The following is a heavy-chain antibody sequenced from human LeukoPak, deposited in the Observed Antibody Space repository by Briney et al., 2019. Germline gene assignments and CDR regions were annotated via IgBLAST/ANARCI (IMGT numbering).Heavy chain of an antibody. CDR2: IYSGGST. J-gene: IGHJ6*03. V-gene: IGHV3-53*01. D-gene: IGHD3-10*01. CDR3: ARGAGSYEYYMDV. CDR1: GFTVSSNY. Sequence: GGSLRLFCAASGFTVSSNYMSWVRQAPGKGLEWVSVIYSGGSTYYADSVKGRFTISRDNSKNTLYLQMNSLRAEDTAAYYCARGAGSYEYYMDVWGKGPTVPVSS.